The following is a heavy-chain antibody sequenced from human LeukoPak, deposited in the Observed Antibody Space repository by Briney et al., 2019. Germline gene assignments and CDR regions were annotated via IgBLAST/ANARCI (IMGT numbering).Heavy chain of an antibody. CDR2: INHSEST. CDR1: GGSFSGYY. CDR3: ARRPKKTYYYDSSGYYVHYNYFDY. V-gene: IGHV4-34*01. J-gene: IGHJ4*02. Sequence: SETLSLTCAVYGGSFSGYYWSWIRQPPGKGLEWIGEINHSESTNYNPSLKSRVTISVDTSKNQFSLKLSSVTAADTAVYYCARRPKKTYYYDSSGYYVHYNYFDYWGQGTLVTVSS. D-gene: IGHD3-22*01.